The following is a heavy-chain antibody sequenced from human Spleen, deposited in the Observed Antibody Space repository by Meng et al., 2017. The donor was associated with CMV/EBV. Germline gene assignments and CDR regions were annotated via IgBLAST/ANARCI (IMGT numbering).Heavy chain of an antibody. CDR1: GFSLTTSGMR. D-gene: IGHD2-8*02. Sequence: SGPTLVKPTQTLTLTCTFSGFSLTTSGMRVSWIRQPPGKALEWLARIDWDDAKFYNTSLKTRLTIYKDTSKNQVVLIMTNMDPVDTATYYCAREPTGGHYFDYWDQGTLVTVSS. CDR2: IDWDDAK. CDR3: AREPTGGHYFDY. J-gene: IGHJ4*02. V-gene: IGHV2-70D*14.